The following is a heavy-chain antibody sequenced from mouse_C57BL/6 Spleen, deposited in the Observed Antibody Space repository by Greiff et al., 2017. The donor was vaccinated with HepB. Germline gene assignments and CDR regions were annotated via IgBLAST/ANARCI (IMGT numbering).Heavy chain of an antibody. CDR1: GYSITSGYY. Sequence: EVQLQESGPGLVKPSQSLSLTCSVTGYSITSGYYWNWIRQFPGNKLEWMGYISYDGSNNYNPSLKNRISITRDTSKNQFFLKLNSVTTEDTATYDCAREGGYDTYLDYWGQGTTLTVSS. J-gene: IGHJ2*01. V-gene: IGHV3-6*01. CDR2: ISYDGSN. D-gene: IGHD2-2*01. CDR3: AREGGYDTYLDY.